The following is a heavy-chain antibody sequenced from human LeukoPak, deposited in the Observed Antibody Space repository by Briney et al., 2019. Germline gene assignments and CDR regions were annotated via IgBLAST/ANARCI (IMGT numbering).Heavy chain of an antibody. J-gene: IGHJ4*02. D-gene: IGHD4-17*01. CDR2: ISISGSKT. V-gene: IGHV3-23*01. Sequence: PGGSLRLSCAASEFDFSSHAMTWVRQAPGKGLEWVSAISISGSKTYYADSVKGRFTISRDNSKNTLHLQMNSLRAEDTAVYYCANEIRPNDYWGQGTQVTVSS. CDR3: ANEIRPNDY. CDR1: EFDFSSHA.